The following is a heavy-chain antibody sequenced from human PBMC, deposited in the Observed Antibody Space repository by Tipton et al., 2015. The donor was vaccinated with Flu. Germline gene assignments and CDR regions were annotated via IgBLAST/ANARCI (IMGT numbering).Heavy chain of an antibody. CDR3: AKDGDKYSSSWLDY. CDR1: GFTFSSYA. Sequence: SLRLSCAASGFTFSSYAMSWVRQAPGKGLEWVSAISGSGGSTYYADSVKGRFTISRDNSKNTLYLQMNSLRAEDTAVYYCAKDGDKYSSSWLDYWGQGTLVTVSP. V-gene: IGHV3-23*01. CDR2: ISGSGGST. D-gene: IGHD6-6*01. J-gene: IGHJ4*02.